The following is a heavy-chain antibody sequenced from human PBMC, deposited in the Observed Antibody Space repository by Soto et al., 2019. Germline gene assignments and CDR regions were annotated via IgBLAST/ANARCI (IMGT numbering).Heavy chain of an antibody. Sequence: GGSLRLSCAASGFTFSSYWMSWVRQAPGKGLEWVANIKQDGSVKYYVDSVKGRFTISRDNAKNSLYLQMNSLRAEDTAVYYCAKEGRFLEWLEREYYYYYGMDVWGQGTTVTVS. J-gene: IGHJ6*02. CDR2: IKQDGSVK. CDR3: AKEGRFLEWLEREYYYYYGMDV. V-gene: IGHV3-7*03. CDR1: GFTFSSYW. D-gene: IGHD3-3*01.